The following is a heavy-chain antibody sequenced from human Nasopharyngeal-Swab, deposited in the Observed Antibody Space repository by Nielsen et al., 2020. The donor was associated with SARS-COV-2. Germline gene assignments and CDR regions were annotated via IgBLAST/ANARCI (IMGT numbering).Heavy chain of an antibody. CDR3: ARAGIAVAAKNDY. V-gene: IGHV1-24*01. D-gene: IGHD6-19*01. J-gene: IGHJ4*02. CDR1: GYTLTELS. CDR2: FDPEDGET. Sequence: SVNVSCKVSGYTLTELSMLWVRQAPGKGLEWMGGFDPEDGETIYAQKLQGRVTMTTDTSTSTAYMELRSLRSDDTAVYYCARAGIAVAAKNDYWGQGTLVTVSS.